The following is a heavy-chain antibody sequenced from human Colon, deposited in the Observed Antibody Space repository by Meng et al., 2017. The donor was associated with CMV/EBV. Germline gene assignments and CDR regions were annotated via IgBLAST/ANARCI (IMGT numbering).Heavy chain of an antibody. CDR1: GFTLSSYW. CDR3: AAYSSDALDV. Sequence: GESLKISCGASGFTLSSYWMSWVRQAPGKGLEWVANMNQDGGEKYYLDSVEGRFTISRDNAKNSLYLQVNSLRAEDTAVYYCAAYSSDALDVWGQGTMVTVSS. D-gene: IGHD4-11*01. CDR2: MNQDGGEK. V-gene: IGHV3-7*01. J-gene: IGHJ3*01.